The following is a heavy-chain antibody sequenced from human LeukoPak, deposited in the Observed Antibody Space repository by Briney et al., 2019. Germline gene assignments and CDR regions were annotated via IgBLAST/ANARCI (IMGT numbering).Heavy chain of an antibody. Sequence: SVKVSRKASGGTFSSYAISWVRQAPGQGLEWMGGIIPIFGTANYAQKFQGRVTITADESTSTAYMELSSLRSEDTAVYYCARDTNDFWSGYRENYGMDVWGQGTTVTVSS. CDR1: GGTFSSYA. CDR3: ARDTNDFWSGYRENYGMDV. V-gene: IGHV1-69*13. CDR2: IIPIFGTA. D-gene: IGHD3-3*01. J-gene: IGHJ6*02.